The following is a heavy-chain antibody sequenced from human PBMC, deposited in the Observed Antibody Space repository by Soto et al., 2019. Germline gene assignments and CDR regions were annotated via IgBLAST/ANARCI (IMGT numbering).Heavy chain of an antibody. D-gene: IGHD2-15*01. CDR2: ISYDGSNK. V-gene: IGHV3-30*03. Sequence: GSLRLSCAASGFIFSSYGMHWVRQAPGKGLEWVAVISYDGSNKYYADSVKGRFTISRDNSKNTLYLQMNSLRAEDTAVYYCATAKLLLPWLFDYWGQGTLVTVSS. CDR3: ATAKLLLPWLFDY. J-gene: IGHJ4*02. CDR1: GFIFSSYG.